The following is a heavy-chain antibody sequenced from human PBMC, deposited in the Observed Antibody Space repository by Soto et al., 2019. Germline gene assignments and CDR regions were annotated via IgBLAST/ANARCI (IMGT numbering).Heavy chain of an antibody. V-gene: IGHV3-30*18. Sequence: GGSLRLSCGGSGFIFSNYGMHWVRQAPDKGLEWVALISYDGSKKFYADSVKGRFTISRDNSKSTVFLQMNGLRAEDTAVYFCVKAGAAGTFSLDYWGQGTPVTVSS. J-gene: IGHJ4*02. CDR3: VKAGAAGTFSLDY. CDR1: GFIFSNYG. CDR2: ISYDGSKK. D-gene: IGHD6-13*01.